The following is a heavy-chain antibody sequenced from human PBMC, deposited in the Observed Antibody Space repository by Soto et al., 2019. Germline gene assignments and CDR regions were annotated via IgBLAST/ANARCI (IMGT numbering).Heavy chain of an antibody. CDR3: ARMGLHLWELSRNWFDP. Sequence: QVQLQESGPGLVKASQTLSLTCRLFGGSINYCEFYCDWIRQSPGKGLEWIGYIYSSGRTHYNPSLKSRLNISLDTSNNLLSLRLTSVTAADTAVYYCARMGLHLWELSRNWFDPWGRGTLVTVSS. V-gene: IGHV4-31*03. CDR1: GGSINYCEFY. D-gene: IGHD3-16*02. CDR2: IYSSGRT. J-gene: IGHJ5*02.